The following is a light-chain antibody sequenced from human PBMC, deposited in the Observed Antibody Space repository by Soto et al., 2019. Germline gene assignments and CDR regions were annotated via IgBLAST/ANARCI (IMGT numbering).Light chain of an antibody. CDR2: DVS. V-gene: IGLV2-11*01. CDR1: SSDVGGYNY. J-gene: IGLJ1*01. Sequence: QSVLTQPRSVSGSPGQSVTISCTGTSSDVGGYNYVSWYQQHPGKAPKLMIYDVSKRPSGVPDRFSGSKSGNTVSLTISGLQAEDEADYYCCSYAGSYTFVYVFGTGTKLTVL. CDR3: CSYAGSYTFVYV.